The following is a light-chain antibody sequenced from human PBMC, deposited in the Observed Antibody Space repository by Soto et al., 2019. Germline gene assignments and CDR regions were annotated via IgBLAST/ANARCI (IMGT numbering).Light chain of an antibody. Sequence: QSVLTQPPSVSAAPGQKVTISCSGTSSNIGDNYVSWYQQLPGTAPKLPIYENTKRPSGIPDRFSGSKSVTSATLGITGLQTGDEADYYCGTWDNSGGVFGTGTKVTVL. CDR2: ENT. CDR3: GTWDNSGGV. V-gene: IGLV1-51*02. J-gene: IGLJ1*01. CDR1: SSNIGDNY.